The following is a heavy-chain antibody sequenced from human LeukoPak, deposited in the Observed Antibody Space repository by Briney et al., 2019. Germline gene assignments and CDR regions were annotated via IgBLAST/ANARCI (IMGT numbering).Heavy chain of an antibody. CDR1: GGSISSYY. D-gene: IGHD3-10*01. Sequence: SETLSLTCTVSGGSISSYYWSWIRQPPGKGREWLGYIYYSGSTNYNPSLKSRVTISVDTSKNQFSLKLSSVTAADTAVHYCARSYGSGNFYNYFDYWGQGALVTVSS. J-gene: IGHJ4*02. CDR3: ARSYGSGNFYNYFDY. V-gene: IGHV4-59*01. CDR2: IYYSGST.